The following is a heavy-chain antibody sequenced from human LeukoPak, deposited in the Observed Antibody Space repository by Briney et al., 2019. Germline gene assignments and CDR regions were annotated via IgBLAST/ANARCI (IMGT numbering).Heavy chain of an antibody. Sequence: ASMKVSCKVSGYTLTELSMHWVRQAPGKGLEWMGGFDPEDGETIYAQKFQGRVTMTEDTSTDTAYMELSSLRSEDAAVYYCATALDIVATPGNYWGQGTLVTVSS. V-gene: IGHV1-24*01. D-gene: IGHD5-12*01. J-gene: IGHJ4*02. CDR1: GYTLTELS. CDR2: FDPEDGET. CDR3: ATALDIVATPGNY.